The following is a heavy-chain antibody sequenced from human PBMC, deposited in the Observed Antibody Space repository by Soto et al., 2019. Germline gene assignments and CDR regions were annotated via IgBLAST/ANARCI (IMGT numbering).Heavy chain of an antibody. CDR1: GGSISSSSYY. CDR3: ARHSGGYSGYDYGMDV. CDR2: IYYSGST. Sequence: SETLSLTCTVSGGSISSSSYYWGWTRQPPGKGLEWIGSIYYSGSTYYNPSLKSRVTISVDTSKNQFSLKLSSVTAADTAVYYCARHSGGYSGYDYGMDVWGQGTTVTVSS. V-gene: IGHV4-39*01. J-gene: IGHJ6*02. D-gene: IGHD5-12*01.